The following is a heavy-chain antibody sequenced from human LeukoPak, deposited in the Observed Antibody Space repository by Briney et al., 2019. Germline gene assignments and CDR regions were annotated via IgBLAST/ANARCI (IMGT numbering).Heavy chain of an antibody. J-gene: IGHJ4*02. CDR2: IYPRDGST. CDR1: GYTFTSNY. CDR3: ARGQEGFDY. V-gene: IGHV1-46*01. Sequence: ASVKVSCKASGYTFTSNYIHWVRQAPGQGLGWMGMIYPRDGSTSYAQKFQGRVTVTRDTSTSTVHMELSGLRSEDTAVYYCARGQEGFDYWGQGTLVTVSS.